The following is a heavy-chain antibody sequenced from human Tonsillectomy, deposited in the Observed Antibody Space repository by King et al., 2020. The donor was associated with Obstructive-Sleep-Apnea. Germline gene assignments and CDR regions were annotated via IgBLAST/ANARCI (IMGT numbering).Heavy chain of an antibody. CDR2: IIPILGIA. Sequence: LVQSGAEVKKPGSSVKVSCKASGGTFSRYVISWVRQAPGQGLEWMGRIIPILGIANYAQKFQGRVTITADKSTSTAYMELSSLRSEDTAVYYCARGDYYDSSGYYYPLDYWGQGTLVTVSS. D-gene: IGHD3-22*01. CDR1: GGTFSRYV. J-gene: IGHJ4*02. V-gene: IGHV1-69*04. CDR3: ARGDYYDSSGYYYPLDY.